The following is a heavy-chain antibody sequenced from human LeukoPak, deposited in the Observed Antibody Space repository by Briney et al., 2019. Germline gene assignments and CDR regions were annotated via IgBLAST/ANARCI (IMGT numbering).Heavy chain of an antibody. CDR1: GGSISSYY. CDR2: ISTSGST. CDR3: ASPRSGYRYTFDY. D-gene: IGHD3-22*01. J-gene: IGHJ4*02. V-gene: IGHV4-4*09. Sequence: SETLSLTCTVSGGSISSYYWSWIRQPPGKGLEWIGHISTSGSTNYNPSLKSRVSISLDTSKNRFSLNLNFVTAADTAVYYCASPRSGYRYTFDYWGQGALVTVSS.